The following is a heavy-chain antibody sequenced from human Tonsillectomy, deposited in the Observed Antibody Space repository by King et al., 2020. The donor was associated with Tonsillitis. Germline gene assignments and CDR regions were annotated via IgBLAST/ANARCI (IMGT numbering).Heavy chain of an antibody. CDR2: IYHSGST. V-gene: IGHV4-4*02. Sequence: QLQESGPGLVKPSGTLSLTCAVSGGSISSSNWWSWVRQPPGKGLEWIGEIYHSGSTNYNPSLKSRVTISVDKSKNQFSLKLSSVTAADTAVYYCARNYYDSSGYYFDAFDIWGQGTMVTVSS. J-gene: IGHJ3*02. CDR3: ARNYYDSSGYYFDAFDI. CDR1: GGSISSSNW. D-gene: IGHD3-22*01.